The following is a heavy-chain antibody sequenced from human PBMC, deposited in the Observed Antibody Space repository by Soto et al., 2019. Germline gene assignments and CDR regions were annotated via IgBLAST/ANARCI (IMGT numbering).Heavy chain of an antibody. CDR3: TSSESPDAY. CDR1: GFDFNSYS. V-gene: IGHV3-48*01. CDR2: INSGSTSV. Sequence: EVQLVESGGGLVQPGGSLRLSCVASGFDFNSYSMNWVRQAPGKGLEWISYINSGSTSVFYADSVKGRFTISRDIAKNSLYLQMNSLRAEDTGVYYCTSSESPDAYWGQGPLVTVSS. J-gene: IGHJ4*02. D-gene: IGHD1-26*01.